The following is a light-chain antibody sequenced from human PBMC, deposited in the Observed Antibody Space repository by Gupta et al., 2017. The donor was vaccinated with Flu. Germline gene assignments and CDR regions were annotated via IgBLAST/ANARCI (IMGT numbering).Light chain of an antibody. Sequence: QLVLTQSPSASASLGASVKLTCTLSSGHSSYAIAWHQQQPEKGPRYLMKLNSDGSHSKGDGIPDRFSGSSAGAERDLTIASIESEDEDDYDGQTGGNWVFGGGTKLTVL. CDR3: QTGGNWV. J-gene: IGLJ3*02. CDR1: SGHSSYA. CDR2: LNSDGSH. V-gene: IGLV4-69*01.